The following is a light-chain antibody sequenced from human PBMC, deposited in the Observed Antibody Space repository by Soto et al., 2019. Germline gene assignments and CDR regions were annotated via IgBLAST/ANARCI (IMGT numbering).Light chain of an antibody. Sequence: EIVLTQSPATLSLSPGERATLSCRASQSVSSSYLAWYQQKPGLAPRLLIYDASSIATGIPDRFSGSGSGTDFTLTISRLEPEDFAVYYCQQYGSSPYTFGQGTKLEIK. V-gene: IGKV3D-20*01. CDR3: QQYGSSPYT. CDR2: DAS. CDR1: QSVSSSY. J-gene: IGKJ2*01.